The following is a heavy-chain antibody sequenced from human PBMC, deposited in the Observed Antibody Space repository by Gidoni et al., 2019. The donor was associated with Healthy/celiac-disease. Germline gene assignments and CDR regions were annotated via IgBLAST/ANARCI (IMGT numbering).Heavy chain of an antibody. D-gene: IGHD3-10*01. Sequence: QVQLQQWGAGLLKPSETLSLTCAVYGGSFSGYYWSWIRQPPGKGLEWIGEINHSGSTNYNPSLKSRVTISVDTSKNQFSLKLSSVTAADTAVYYCARGRVRGVIITRNLYYFDYWGQGTLVTVSS. CDR1: GGSFSGYY. CDR2: INHSGST. CDR3: ARGRVRGVIITRNLYYFDY. V-gene: IGHV4-34*01. J-gene: IGHJ4*02.